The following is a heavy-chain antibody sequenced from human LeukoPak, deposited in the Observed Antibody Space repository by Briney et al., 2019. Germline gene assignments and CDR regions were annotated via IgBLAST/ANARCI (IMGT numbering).Heavy chain of an antibody. V-gene: IGHV3-66*01. J-gene: IGHJ6*02. Sequence: PGGSLRLSCAASGFTVSSNYMSWVRQAPGKGLEWVSVIYSGGSTYYADSVKGRFIISRDNSKNTLYLQMNSLRAEDTAVYYCARDGRTGIHDYYYGMDVWGQGTTVTVSS. D-gene: IGHD1-1*01. CDR1: GFTVSSNY. CDR3: ARDGRTGIHDYYYGMDV. CDR2: IYSGGST.